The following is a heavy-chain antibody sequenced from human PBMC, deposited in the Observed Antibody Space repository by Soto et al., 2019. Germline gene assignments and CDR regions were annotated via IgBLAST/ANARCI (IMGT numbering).Heavy chain of an antibody. CDR1: GGTFSSYA. CDR2: IIPIFGTA. Sequence: SVKVSCKASGGTFSSYAISWVRQAPGQGLEWMGGIIPIFGTANYAQKFQGRVTITADESTSTAYMELSSLRSEDTAVYYCARASDYDILTGPYYYYGMDVWGQGTTVTVSS. D-gene: IGHD3-9*01. J-gene: IGHJ6*02. CDR3: ARASDYDILTGPYYYYGMDV. V-gene: IGHV1-69*13.